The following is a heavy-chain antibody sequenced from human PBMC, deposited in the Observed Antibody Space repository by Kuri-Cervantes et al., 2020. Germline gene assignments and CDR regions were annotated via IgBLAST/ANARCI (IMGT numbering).Heavy chain of an antibody. CDR1: GGSFSGYY. CDR2: INHSGST. CDR3: AAWHHETHYFDY. V-gene: IGHV4-34*01. J-gene: IGHJ4*02. Sequence: SETLSLTCAVYGGSFSGYYWSWIRQPPGKGLEWIGEINHSGSTNYNPSLKSRVTISVDTSKNQFSLKLSSVTAADTAVYYCAAWHHETHYFDYWDQGALVTVSS.